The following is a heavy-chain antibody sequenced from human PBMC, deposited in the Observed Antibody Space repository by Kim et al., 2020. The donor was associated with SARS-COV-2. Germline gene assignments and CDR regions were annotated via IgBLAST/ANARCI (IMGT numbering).Heavy chain of an antibody. CDR3: ARDPYGSGSIGYFDY. V-gene: IGHV3-30*04. D-gene: IGHD3-10*01. J-gene: IGHJ4*02. CDR2: ISYDGSNK. CDR1: GFTFSSYA. Sequence: GGSLRLSCAASGFTFSSYAMHWVRQAPGKGLEWVAVISYDGSNKYYADSVKGRFTISRDNSKNTLYLQMNSLRAEDTAVYYCARDPYGSGSIGYFDYWGQGTLVTVSS.